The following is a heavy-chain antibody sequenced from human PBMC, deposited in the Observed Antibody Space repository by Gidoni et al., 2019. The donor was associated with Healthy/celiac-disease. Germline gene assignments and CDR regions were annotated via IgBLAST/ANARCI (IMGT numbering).Heavy chain of an antibody. Sequence: QLQLQESGPGLVKPSETLSLTCTVSGCSISSSSYYWGWIRQPPGKGLEWIGSIYYSGSTYYNPSLKSRVTISVDTSKNQFSLKLSSVTAADTAVYYCARHIASSDFWSGYYLNGYYFDYWGQGTLVTVSS. D-gene: IGHD3-3*01. CDR2: IYYSGST. J-gene: IGHJ4*02. CDR1: GCSISSSSYY. CDR3: ARHIASSDFWSGYYLNGYYFDY. V-gene: IGHV4-39*01.